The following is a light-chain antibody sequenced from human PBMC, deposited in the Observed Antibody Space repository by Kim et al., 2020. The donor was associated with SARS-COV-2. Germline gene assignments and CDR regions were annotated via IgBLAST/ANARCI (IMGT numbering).Light chain of an antibody. Sequence: SYELTQPPSVSVSPGQTATITCSGDNLGNKYVCWYQQNTGQSPVVVIYQDKKRPSGIPERFSGSNSGNTATLTISGTQAMDEADYYCQTWDGSTVLFGGG. V-gene: IGLV3-1*01. CDR2: QDK. CDR3: QTWDGSTVL. J-gene: IGLJ2*01. CDR1: NLGNKY.